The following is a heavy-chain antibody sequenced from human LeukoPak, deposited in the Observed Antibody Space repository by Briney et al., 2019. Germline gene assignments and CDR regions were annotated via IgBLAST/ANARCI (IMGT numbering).Heavy chain of an antibody. D-gene: IGHD3-10*01. J-gene: IGHJ4*02. V-gene: IGHV4-38-2*02. Sequence: SETLSLTCTVSGYSISSGYYWGWIRQPPGKGLEWIANIYHSGNTYYNPSLKSRVTISVDTSKNQFSLKLSSVTAADTAVYYCARLTYYYGSGSYRRSVYFDYWGQGTLVTVSS. CDR3: ARLTYYYGSGSYRRSVYFDY. CDR2: IYHSGNT. CDR1: GYSISSGYY.